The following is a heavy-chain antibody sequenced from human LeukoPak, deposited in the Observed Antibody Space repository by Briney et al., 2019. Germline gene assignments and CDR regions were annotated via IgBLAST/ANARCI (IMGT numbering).Heavy chain of an antibody. V-gene: IGHV3-48*03. CDR2: ISSSGSTI. CDR3: AELGITMIGGV. CDR1: GFTFSNAG. Sequence: GGSLRLSCAASGFTFSNAGMNWVRQAPGKGLEWVSYISSSGSTIYYADSVKGRFTISRDNAKNSLYLQMNSLRAEDTAVYYCAELGITMIGGVWGKGTTVTISS. J-gene: IGHJ6*04. D-gene: IGHD3-10*02.